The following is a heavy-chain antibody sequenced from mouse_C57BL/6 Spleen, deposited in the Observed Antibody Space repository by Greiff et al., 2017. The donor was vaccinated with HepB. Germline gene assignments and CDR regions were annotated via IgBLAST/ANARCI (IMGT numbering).Heavy chain of an antibody. V-gene: IGHV1-59*01. J-gene: IGHJ4*01. CDR2: IDPSDSYT. CDR1: GYTFTSYW. CDR3: ARGGYSNYNYAMDY. Sequence: QVQLQQPGAELVRLGTSVKLSCKASGYTFTSYWMHWVKQRPGQGLEWIGVIDPSDSYTNYNQKFKGKATLTVDTSSSTAYMQLSSLTSEDSAVYYCARGGYSNYNYAMDYWGQGTSVTVSS. D-gene: IGHD2-5*01.